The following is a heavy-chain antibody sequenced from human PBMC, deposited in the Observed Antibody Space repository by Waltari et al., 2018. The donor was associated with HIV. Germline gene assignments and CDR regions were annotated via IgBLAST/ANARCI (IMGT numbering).Heavy chain of an antibody. Sequence: EVQLVESGGGLVQSGESLRLSCAVSGLTVSDMYMTWVRQAPGKGLEWVSCIYSGGRTFYADSGKDRFTSSRDNSKNTLFLQMNSLRAEDTAVYYCARGRFRAGPFDYWGQGTQVTVSS. D-gene: IGHD6-19*01. CDR1: GLTVSDMY. CDR3: ARGRFRAGPFDY. V-gene: IGHV3-66*01. J-gene: IGHJ4*02. CDR2: IYSGGRT.